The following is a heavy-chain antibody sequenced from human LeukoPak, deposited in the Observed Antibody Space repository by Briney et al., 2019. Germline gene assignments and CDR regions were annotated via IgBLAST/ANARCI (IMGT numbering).Heavy chain of an antibody. V-gene: IGHV3-43D*03. J-gene: IGHJ5*02. CDR2: ISWDGGST. Sequence: GGSLRLSRAASGFTFDDYAMHWVRQAPGKGLEWVSLISWDGGSTYYADSVKGRFTISRDNSKNSLYLQMNSLRAEDTALYYCAKDKGTGTRDNWFDPWGQGTLVTVSS. CDR1: GFTFDDYA. CDR3: AKDKGTGTRDNWFDP. D-gene: IGHD1-7*01.